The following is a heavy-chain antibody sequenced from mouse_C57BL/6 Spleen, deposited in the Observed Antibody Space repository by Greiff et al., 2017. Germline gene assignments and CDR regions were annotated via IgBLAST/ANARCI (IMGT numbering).Heavy chain of an antibody. CDR1: GFTFTDYY. Sequence: EVQRVESGGGLVQPGGSLSLSCAASGFTFTDYYMSWVRQPPGKALEWLGFIRNKANGYTTEYSASVKGRFTISRDNSQSILYLQMNALRAEDSATYYCARYGGGYFDYWGQGTTLTVSS. CDR3: ARYGGGYFDY. CDR2: IRNKANGYTT. J-gene: IGHJ2*01. V-gene: IGHV7-3*01.